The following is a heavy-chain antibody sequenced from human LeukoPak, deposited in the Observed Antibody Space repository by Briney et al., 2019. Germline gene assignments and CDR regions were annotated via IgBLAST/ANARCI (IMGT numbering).Heavy chain of an antibody. CDR3: ARDSGTPDFDY. D-gene: IGHD2-15*01. Sequence: GASVRVSCKASGYTFTSYGISWVRQAPGQGLEWMGWISAYNGNTNYAQKLQGRVTMTTDTSTSTAHMELRSLRSDDTAVYYCARDSGTPDFDYWGQGTLVTVSS. J-gene: IGHJ4*02. CDR1: GYTFTSYG. V-gene: IGHV1-18*01. CDR2: ISAYNGNT.